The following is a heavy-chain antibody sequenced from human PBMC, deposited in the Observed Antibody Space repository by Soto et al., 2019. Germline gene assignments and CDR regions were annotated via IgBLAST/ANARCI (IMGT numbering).Heavy chain of an antibody. CDR1: SGSVTSGRFF. CDR3: ARSLPGGTIFYMDV. D-gene: IGHD2-2*01. Sequence: QVQLRESGPGVVKPSETLSLICSVYSGSVTSGRFFWSWVRQHPGKGLEWIGHIYYGGNTYYNPSLKSRVAMSVDTSKNRFSLTLSALTAADTAVYYCARSLPGGTIFYMDVWGEGTTVTVSS. J-gene: IGHJ6*03. V-gene: IGHV4-31*02. CDR2: IYYGGNT.